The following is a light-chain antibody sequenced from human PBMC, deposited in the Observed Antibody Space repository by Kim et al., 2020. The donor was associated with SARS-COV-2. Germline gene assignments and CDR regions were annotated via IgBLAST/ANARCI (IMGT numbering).Light chain of an antibody. CDR2: QDN. CDR3: QTWDSDTVL. V-gene: IGLV3-1*01. CDR1: KLGSKF. J-gene: IGLJ2*01. Sequence: VSPGKTATITCSGDKLGSKFVHWYQRRSGQSPVLVMYQDNKRPSGIPERFSGSNSGNTATLTISGSQAMDEADYYCQTWDSDTVLFGGGTQLTVL.